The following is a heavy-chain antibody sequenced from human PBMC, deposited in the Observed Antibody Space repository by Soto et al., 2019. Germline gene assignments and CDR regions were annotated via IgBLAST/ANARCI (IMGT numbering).Heavy chain of an antibody. D-gene: IGHD6-19*01. CDR3: ARGLFGPQWLVGFDT. CDR1: GGSFSNYI. J-gene: IGHJ4*02. V-gene: IGHV1-69*13. CDR2: TIPMFATA. Sequence: SVKVSCKASGGSFSNYIFAWVRQAPGQGLEWMGGTIPMFATAQYAQKLQGRVTITADESTSTVYMDLTSLTSDDTAVYYCARGLFGPQWLVGFDTWGQRTLVTVSS.